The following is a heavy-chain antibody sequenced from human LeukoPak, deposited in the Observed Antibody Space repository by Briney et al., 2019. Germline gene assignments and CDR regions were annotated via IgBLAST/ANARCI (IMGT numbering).Heavy chain of an antibody. J-gene: IGHJ3*02. D-gene: IGHD2-2*01. CDR3: ARDHSGYQLPEADDAFDI. Sequence: ASVKVSCKASGYTFTSYGISWVRQAPGQGLERMGWISAYNGNTNYAQKLQGRVTMTTDTSTSTSYMEPRSLRSDDTAVYYCARDHSGYQLPEADDAFDIWGQGTMVTVSS. V-gene: IGHV1-18*04. CDR1: GYTFTSYG. CDR2: ISAYNGNT.